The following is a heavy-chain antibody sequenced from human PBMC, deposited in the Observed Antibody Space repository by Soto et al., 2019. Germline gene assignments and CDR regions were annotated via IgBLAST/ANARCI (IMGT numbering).Heavy chain of an antibody. D-gene: IGHD4-17*01. V-gene: IGHV4-34*01. CDR1: GGSFSGYY. J-gene: IGHJ5*02. Sequence: SETLSLTCAVYGGSFSGYYWSWIRQPPGKGLEWIGEINHSGNTNYNPSLKSRVTISVDTSKNQFSLKLSSVTAADTAVYYCARFYGDYENWFDPWGQGTLVT. CDR2: INHSGNT. CDR3: ARFYGDYENWFDP.